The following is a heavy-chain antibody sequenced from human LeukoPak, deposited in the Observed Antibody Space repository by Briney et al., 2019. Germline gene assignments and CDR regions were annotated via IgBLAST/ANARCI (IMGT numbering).Heavy chain of an antibody. CDR3: ARERAVYFDF. Sequence: SQTLSLTCTVSGGSISSGGYYWSWIRQHPGKGLEWIGYIYYSGSTYYNPSIKSRVTISVDTSKNQFSLKLSSVTAADTAVYYCARERAVYFDFWGQGTLVTVSS. J-gene: IGHJ4*02. CDR2: IYYSGST. CDR1: GGSISSGGYY. V-gene: IGHV4-31*03.